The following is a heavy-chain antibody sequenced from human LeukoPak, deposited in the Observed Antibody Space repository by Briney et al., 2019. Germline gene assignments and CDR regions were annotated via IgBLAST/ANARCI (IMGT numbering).Heavy chain of an antibody. Sequence: GESLKISCEGSGYSFTSYWIGWVRQMPGKGLGWMGIIYPGDSDTRYSPFFQGQVTISADKSISTAYLQWSSLKASDTAMYYCVRPMVRGVIGAFDIWGQGTMVTVSS. D-gene: IGHD3-10*01. CDR1: GYSFTSYW. CDR3: VRPMVRGVIGAFDI. J-gene: IGHJ3*02. V-gene: IGHV5-51*01. CDR2: IYPGDSDT.